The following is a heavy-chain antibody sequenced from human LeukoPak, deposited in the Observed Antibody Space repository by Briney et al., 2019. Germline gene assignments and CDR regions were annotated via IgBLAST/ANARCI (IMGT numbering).Heavy chain of an antibody. V-gene: IGHV3-23*01. J-gene: IGHJ5*02. D-gene: IGHD2-2*01. CDR3: AKAVTVLPAATST. Sequence: TGGSLRLSCAASGFTFSSYAMTWVRQAPVKGLEWVSAISGSGGSTYYADSVKGRFTISRDNSKNTLYLQMNSLRAEDTAVYYCAKAVTVLPAATSTWGQGTLVTVSS. CDR2: ISGSGGST. CDR1: GFTFSSYA.